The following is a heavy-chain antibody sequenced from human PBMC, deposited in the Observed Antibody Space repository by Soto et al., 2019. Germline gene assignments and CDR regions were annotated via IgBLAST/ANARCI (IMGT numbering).Heavy chain of an antibody. CDR3: ARAGDSGYDYGEGGYYGMDV. J-gene: IGHJ6*02. CDR2: MNPNSGNT. D-gene: IGHD5-12*01. V-gene: IGHV1-8*01. CDR1: GYTFTSYD. Sequence: QVQLVQSGAEVKKPGASVKVSCKASGYTFTSYDINWVRQATGQGLEWMGWMNPNSGNTGYAQKLQGRVTMTRNTSISTAYMELSRLRSEDTAVYYCARAGDSGYDYGEGGYYGMDVWGQGTTVTVSS.